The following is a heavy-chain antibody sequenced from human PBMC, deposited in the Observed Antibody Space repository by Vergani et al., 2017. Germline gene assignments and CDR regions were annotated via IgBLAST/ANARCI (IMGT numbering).Heavy chain of an antibody. CDR2: MKEDGADK. D-gene: IGHD2-21*01. Sequence: EVHLVESGGGLVQPGGSLRLSCVGSGFKLDEYWMSWVRQAPGKGLEWVADMKEDGADKKYVDSVKGRFTISRDNAKNSLFLQMNSLRAEDTAVYYCARENREVIATAVDYWGQGTLVTVSS. CDR1: GFKLDEYW. J-gene: IGHJ4*02. V-gene: IGHV3-7*01. CDR3: ARENREVIATAVDY.